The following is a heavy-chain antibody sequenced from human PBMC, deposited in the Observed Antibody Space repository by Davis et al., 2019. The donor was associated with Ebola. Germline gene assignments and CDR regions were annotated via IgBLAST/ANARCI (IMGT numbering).Heavy chain of an antibody. D-gene: IGHD3-3*01. CDR1: GFTFSSYW. CDR3: ARRGASGWSPFDY. CDR2: IKQDGSEK. V-gene: IGHV3-7*01. Sequence: GGSRRLSCAASGFTFSSYWMSWVRQAPGKGLEWVANIKQDGSEKYYVDSVKGRFTISRDNAKNSLYLQMNSLRAEDTAVYYCARRGASGWSPFDYWGQGTLVTVSS. J-gene: IGHJ4*02.